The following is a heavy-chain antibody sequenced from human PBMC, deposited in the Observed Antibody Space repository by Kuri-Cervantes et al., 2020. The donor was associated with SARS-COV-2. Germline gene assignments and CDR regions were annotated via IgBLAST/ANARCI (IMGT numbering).Heavy chain of an antibody. CDR1: RFTFNNYA. CDR3: ARGDGMDV. V-gene: IGHV3-23*01. CDR2: ISGSGDNT. Sequence: GESLKISCAASRFTFNNYAMSWVRQAPGKGLEWVSGISGSGDNTYYADSVKGRFTISRDNFKNTVYLQMNSLRAEDTAMYYCARGDGMDVWGQGTTVTVSS. J-gene: IGHJ6*02.